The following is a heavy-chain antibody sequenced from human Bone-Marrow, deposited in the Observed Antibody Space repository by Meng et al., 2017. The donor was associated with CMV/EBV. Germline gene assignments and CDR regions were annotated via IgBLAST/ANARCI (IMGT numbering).Heavy chain of an antibody. CDR3: AKVWAYYDFWSGLDV. J-gene: IGHJ6*02. D-gene: IGHD3-3*01. CDR1: GFTFSSYE. Sequence: GESLKISCAASGFTFSSYEMNWVRQAPGKGLEWVSVIYSGGSTYYADSVKGRFTISRDNSKNTLYLQMNSLRAEDTAVYYCAKVWAYYDFWSGLDVWGQGTTVTVSS. CDR2: IYSGGST. V-gene: IGHV3-66*02.